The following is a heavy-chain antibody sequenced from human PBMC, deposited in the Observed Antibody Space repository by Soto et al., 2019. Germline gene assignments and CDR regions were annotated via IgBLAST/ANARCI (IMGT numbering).Heavy chain of an antibody. Sequence: ASVKVSCKASGYTFTSYGISWVRQAPGQGLEWMGWISAYNGNTNYAQKLQGRVTMTTDTSTSTAYMELRSLRSEDTAVYYCARARYSSSWYWFDPWGQGTLVTVS. CDR3: ARARYSSSWYWFDP. CDR1: GYTFTSYG. V-gene: IGHV1-18*01. J-gene: IGHJ5*02. CDR2: ISAYNGNT. D-gene: IGHD6-13*01.